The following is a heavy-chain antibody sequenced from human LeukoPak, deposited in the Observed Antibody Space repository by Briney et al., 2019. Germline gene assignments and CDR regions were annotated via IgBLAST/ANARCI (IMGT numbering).Heavy chain of an antibody. CDR2: FDPEDGET. D-gene: IGHD1-26*01. CDR1: GYTLTELS. CDR3: ATDRSGSYPFGAFDI. J-gene: IGHJ3*02. V-gene: IGHV1-24*01. Sequence: GASVKVSCKVSGYTLTELSMHWVRQAPGKGLEWMGGFDPEDGETIYAQKFQGRVTMTEDTSTDTAYMELSSLRSEDTAVYYCATDRSGSYPFGAFDIWGQGTMVTVPS.